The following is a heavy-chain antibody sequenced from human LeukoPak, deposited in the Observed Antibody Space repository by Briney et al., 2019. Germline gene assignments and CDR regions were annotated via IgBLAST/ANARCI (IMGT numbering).Heavy chain of an antibody. CDR2: IYYSGSN. Sequence: PSETLSLTCTVSGGSISSYYWSWLRQPPGKGLEWIGYIYYSGSNNYNPSLTSRVTISVDTSKNQFSLKLSSVTAADTAVYYCARVDTAMVTPWFDPWGQGTLVTVSS. V-gene: IGHV4-59*01. CDR1: GGSISSYY. CDR3: ARVDTAMVTPWFDP. D-gene: IGHD5-18*01. J-gene: IGHJ5*02.